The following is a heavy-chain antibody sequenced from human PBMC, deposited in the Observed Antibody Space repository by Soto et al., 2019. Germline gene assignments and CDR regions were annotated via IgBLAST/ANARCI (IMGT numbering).Heavy chain of an antibody. CDR1: GGSISSGGYY. V-gene: IGHV4-31*03. CDR3: ARDQYGDNWYFDL. CDR2: IYYSGST. D-gene: IGHD4-17*01. J-gene: IGHJ2*01. Sequence: QVQLQESGPGLVKPSQTLSLTCTVSGGSISSGGYYWSWIRQHPGKGLEWIGYIYYSGSTYYNPSLKTRVTLSVDTSKNQFSLKLSSVTAADTAVYYCARDQYGDNWYFDLWGRGPLVTVSS.